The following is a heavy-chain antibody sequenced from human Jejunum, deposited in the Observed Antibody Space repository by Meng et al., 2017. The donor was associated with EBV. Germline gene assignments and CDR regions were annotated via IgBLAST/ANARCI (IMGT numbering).Heavy chain of an antibody. CDR1: GFIVSNSY. CDR2: IYSDSTT. D-gene: IGHD6-19*01. J-gene: IGHJ5*01. CDR3: AKRETSGWYDL. V-gene: IGHV3-53*01. Sequence: RRVVSGGGLIQPGGSRRLSCAASGFIVSNSYFSWVRQAPGKGLEWVSVIYSDSTTHYADSVKGRFTMSRDNSKSTLFLQMDSLRAEDTAIYYCAKRETSGWYDLWGQGTLVTVSS.